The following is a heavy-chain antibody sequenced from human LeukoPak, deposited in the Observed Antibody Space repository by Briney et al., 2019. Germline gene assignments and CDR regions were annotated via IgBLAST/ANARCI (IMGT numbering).Heavy chain of an antibody. J-gene: IGHJ3*02. CDR3: AREVDIVSRQDPGGAFDI. CDR1: GGSFRGYY. D-gene: IGHD2-15*01. V-gene: IGHV4-34*01. CDR2: INHSGST. Sequence: SDTLSLTCAVYGGSFRGYYWSWIPHPPGEAREGIGEINHSGSTNYSQSLNSRVTISVDTSTNQFSLKLISVTAADTAVYYCAREVDIVSRQDPGGAFDIWGQGTMVTVSS.